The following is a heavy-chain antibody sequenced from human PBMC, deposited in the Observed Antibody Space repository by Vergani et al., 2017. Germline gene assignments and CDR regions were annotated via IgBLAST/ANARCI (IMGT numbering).Heavy chain of an antibody. J-gene: IGHJ5*02. Sequence: QVQLVQSGAEVKKPGSSVKVSCKASGGTFSSYTISWVRQAPGQGLEWMGRIIPILGIANYAQKFQGRVTIPADKSTSTAYMELSSLISEDPGVYYCATARRGYRWELGPGGQASLVTVHS. D-gene: IGHD1-26*01. CDR2: IIPILGIA. CDR3: ATARRGYRWELGP. V-gene: IGHV1-69*02. CDR1: GGTFSSYT.